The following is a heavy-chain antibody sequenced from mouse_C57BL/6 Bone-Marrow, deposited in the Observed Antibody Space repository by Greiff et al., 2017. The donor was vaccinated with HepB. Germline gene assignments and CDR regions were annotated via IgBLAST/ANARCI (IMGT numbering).Heavy chain of an antibody. CDR1: GYTFTSYW. Sequence: QVQLKQPGTELVKPGASVKLSCKASGYTFTSYWKHWVKQRPGQGREWIGSIKPSNGGTNYNEKFKSKDTLTVDKSSNTAYMQLSSLTSEDSAVYYCARKDSNKDYAMDYWGQGTSVTVSS. J-gene: IGHJ4*01. D-gene: IGHD2-5*01. CDR2: IKPSNGGT. CDR3: ARKDSNKDYAMDY. V-gene: IGHV1-53*01.